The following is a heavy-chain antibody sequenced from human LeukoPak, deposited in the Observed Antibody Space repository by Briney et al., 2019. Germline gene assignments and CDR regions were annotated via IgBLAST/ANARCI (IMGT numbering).Heavy chain of an antibody. J-gene: IGHJ3*02. Sequence: GGSLRLSCAAPGFTFDDYAMHWVRQAPGKGLEWVSLISWDGGSTYYADSVEGRFTISRDDSKNSLYLQMNSLRAEDTALYYCAKTFSSTVTYDAFDIWGQGTMVTVSS. CDR2: ISWDGGST. CDR3: AKTFSSTVTYDAFDI. V-gene: IGHV3-43D*03. CDR1: GFTFDDYA. D-gene: IGHD4-11*01.